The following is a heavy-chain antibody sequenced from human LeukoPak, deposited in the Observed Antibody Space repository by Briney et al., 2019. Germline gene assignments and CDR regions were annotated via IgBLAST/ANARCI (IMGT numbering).Heavy chain of an antibody. J-gene: IGHJ6*03. V-gene: IGHV1-46*01. Sequence: ASVKVSCKASGYTFTGYYMHWVRQAPGQGLEWMGLINPSGGSTNYAQKFQGRVTMTRDTSTSTVYMELSSLRSEDTAVYYCARGPSITTVRGGQWYYYMDVWGKGTTVTISS. D-gene: IGHD3-10*01. CDR2: INPSGGST. CDR3: ARGPSITTVRGGQWYYYMDV. CDR1: GYTFTGYY.